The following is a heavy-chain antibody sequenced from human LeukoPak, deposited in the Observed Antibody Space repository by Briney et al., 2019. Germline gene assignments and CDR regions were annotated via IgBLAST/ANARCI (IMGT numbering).Heavy chain of an antibody. CDR1: GFTFSSYA. J-gene: IGHJ6*03. Sequence: GGSLRLSCAASGFTFSSYAMHWVRQAPGKGLEWVAVISYDGSNKYYADSVKGRFTISRDNSKNTLYLQMNSLRAEDTAVYYCARDYYDSSGYYYYYMDVWGKGTTVTVSS. D-gene: IGHD3-22*01. V-gene: IGHV3-30*01. CDR3: ARDYYDSSGYYYYYMDV. CDR2: ISYDGSNK.